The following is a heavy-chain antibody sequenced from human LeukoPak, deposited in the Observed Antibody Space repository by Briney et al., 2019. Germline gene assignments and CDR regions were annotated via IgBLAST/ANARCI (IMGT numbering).Heavy chain of an antibody. D-gene: IGHD3-10*01. Sequence: GGSLRLSCAASGFTFNDYYMSWIRQAPGKGLEWVSYLSVKGRFTISRDNAENSLYLQMNSLRAEDTAVYYCALQGGDARLTKLRGVVIHNFHFWGQGTLVTVSS. J-gene: IGHJ4*02. CDR3: ALQGGDARLTKLRGVVIHNFHF. V-gene: IGHV3-11*01. CDR2: LS. CDR1: GFTFNDYY.